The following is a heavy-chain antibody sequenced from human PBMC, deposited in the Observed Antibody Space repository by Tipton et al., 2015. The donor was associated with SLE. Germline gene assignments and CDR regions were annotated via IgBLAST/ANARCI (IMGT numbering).Heavy chain of an antibody. D-gene: IGHD3-3*01. V-gene: IGHV3-33*01. Sequence: RSLRLSCAASGFTFSSYGMHWVRQAPGKGLEWVAVIWYDGSNKYYADSMKGRFTISRDNSKNTLYLQMNSLRAEDTAVYFCARDVGYDRGYFDYWGQGTLCTVSS. CDR1: GFTFSSYG. J-gene: IGHJ4*02. CDR2: IWYDGSNK. CDR3: ARDVGYDRGYFDY.